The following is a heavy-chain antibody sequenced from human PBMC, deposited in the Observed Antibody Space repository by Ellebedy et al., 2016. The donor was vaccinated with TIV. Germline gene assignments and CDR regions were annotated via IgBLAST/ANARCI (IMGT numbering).Heavy chain of an antibody. D-gene: IGHD3-3*01. J-gene: IGHJ6*02. CDR1: GGSISSSGYY. V-gene: IGHV4-39*01. CDR3: ATREWQDPMDV. Sequence: SETLSLTXTVSGGSISSSGYYWGWIRQPPGKGLEWIGSIYDSGRSHYNPSLKSRVTISVDTSKNQFSLRLSSVTAEDTAVYYCATREWQDPMDVWGQGTTVTVSS. CDR2: IYDSGRS.